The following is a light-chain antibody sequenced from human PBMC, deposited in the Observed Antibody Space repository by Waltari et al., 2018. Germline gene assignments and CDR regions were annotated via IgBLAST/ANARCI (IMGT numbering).Light chain of an antibody. CDR2: AVS. Sequence: DIQLTQSPSFLSASVGDRVTITCRASQDISTYLAWYQQKPGNAPKLLIHAVSTLQAGVPSRFSGGGSGTEFTLTISSLQPEDFATYYCQQLSGYPFTFGPGTKVDIK. CDR1: QDISTY. CDR3: QQLSGYPFT. V-gene: IGKV1-9*01. J-gene: IGKJ3*01.